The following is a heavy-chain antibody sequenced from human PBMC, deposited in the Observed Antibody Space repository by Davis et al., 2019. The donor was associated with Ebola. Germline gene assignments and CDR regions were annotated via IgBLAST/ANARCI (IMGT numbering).Heavy chain of an antibody. Sequence: SETLSLTCAVYGGSFSGYYWSWIRQPPGKGLEWIGEINHSGSTNYNPSLKSRVTISVDTSKNQFSLKLSSVTAADTAVYYCARCSGWRGYGMDVWGQGTTVTVSS. CDR2: INHSGST. V-gene: IGHV4-34*01. CDR1: GGSFSGYY. CDR3: ARCSGWRGYGMDV. J-gene: IGHJ6*02. D-gene: IGHD3-10*02.